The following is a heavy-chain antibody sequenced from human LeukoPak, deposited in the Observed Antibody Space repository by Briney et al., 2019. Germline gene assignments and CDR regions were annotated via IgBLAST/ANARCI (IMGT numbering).Heavy chain of an antibody. CDR3: ARANDYGDREFDY. CDR1: GFTFSDYY. D-gene: IGHD4-17*01. CDR2: ISSSSNYT. Sequence: PGGSLRLSCAASGFTFSDYYMSWIRQAPGKGLEWFSYISSSSNYTKYADSVKGRFTISRDSAKNSLFLQMNSLRAEDTAVYYCARANDYGDREFDYWGQGTLVTVSS. J-gene: IGHJ4*02. V-gene: IGHV3-11*05.